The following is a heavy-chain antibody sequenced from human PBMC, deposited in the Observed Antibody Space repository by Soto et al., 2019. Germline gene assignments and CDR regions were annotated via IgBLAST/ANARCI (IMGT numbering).Heavy chain of an antibody. D-gene: IGHD3-10*01. CDR1: GGSISSANYY. CDR2: IYYTGST. J-gene: IGHJ4*02. CDR3: ARLWFAELFYFHY. V-gene: IGHV4-39*02. Sequence: SETLSLTCTVSGGSISSANYYWGWIRQPPGKGLEWIATIYYTGSTYYNPSLKSRVTISADTSKNHFSLKLTSVTAADTAVYYCARLWFAELFYFHYWGPGTLVTVSS.